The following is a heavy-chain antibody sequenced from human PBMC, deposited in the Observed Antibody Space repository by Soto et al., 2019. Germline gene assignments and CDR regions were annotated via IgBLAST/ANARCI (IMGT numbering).Heavy chain of an antibody. D-gene: IGHD3-10*01. J-gene: IGHJ4*02. CDR1: GGTFSPYT. CDR2: IIPFHGVT. CDR3: TRDWEITVSTWSFGGF. Sequence: QVQLVQSGAEVKKPGSSVKVSCKASGGTFSPYTINWVRQAPGQGLEWMGRIIPFHGVTNYAQKLQARVTITADKSTSTAYMERSGLRFEDTAMYYCTRDWEITVSTWSFGGFWGRGTLVTVSS. V-gene: IGHV1-69*08.